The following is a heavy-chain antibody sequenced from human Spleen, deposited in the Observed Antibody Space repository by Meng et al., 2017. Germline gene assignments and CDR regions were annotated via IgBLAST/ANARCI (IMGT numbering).Heavy chain of an antibody. CDR1: GGSIRSSGYY. V-gene: IGHV4-39*01. CDR3: ARLNLGAPFDP. J-gene: IGHJ5*02. CDR2: FFYGRGA. Sequence: QLQLQESGPGLVKPSETLSPPCTVSGGSIRSSGYYWGWVRQPPGKQLEFIGSFFYGRGAYYNPSLQSRVTISVDTSTNQLSLKVISVTAADTAVYYCARLNLGAPFDPWGQGTLVTVSS. D-gene: IGHD3-16*01.